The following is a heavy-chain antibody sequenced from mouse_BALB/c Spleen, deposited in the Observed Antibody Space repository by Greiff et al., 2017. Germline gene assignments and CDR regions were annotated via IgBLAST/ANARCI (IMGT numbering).Heavy chain of an antibody. D-gene: IGHD2-14*01. CDR1: GFSLSTSGMG. CDR3: ARNGYRYDEDYYAMDY. Sequence: ESGPGILQPSQTLSLTCSFSGFSLSTSGMGVSWIRQPSGKGLEWLAHIYWDDDKRYNPSLKSRLTISKDTSSNQVFLKITSVDTADTATYYCARNGYRYDEDYYAMDYWGQGTSVTVSS. V-gene: IGHV8-12*01. CDR2: IYWDDDK. J-gene: IGHJ4*01.